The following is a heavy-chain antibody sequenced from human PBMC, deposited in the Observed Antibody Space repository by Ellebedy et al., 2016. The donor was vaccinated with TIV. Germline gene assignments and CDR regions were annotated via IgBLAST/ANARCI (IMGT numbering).Heavy chain of an antibody. CDR3: ARSSSSWYF. V-gene: IGHV3-7*01. Sequence: GESLKISCEASGFTFSSYWMSWVRLAPGKGLEWVANVKEDGSEEHYVDSVKGRFTISRDNDKNSLYLHMDSLRAEDTAIYYCARSSSSWYFWGQGTLVTVSS. CDR1: GFTFSSYW. J-gene: IGHJ4*02. CDR2: VKEDGSEE. D-gene: IGHD6-13*01.